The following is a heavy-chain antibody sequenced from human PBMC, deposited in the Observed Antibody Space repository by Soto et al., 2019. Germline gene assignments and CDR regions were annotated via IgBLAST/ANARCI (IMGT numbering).Heavy chain of an antibody. V-gene: IGHV3-48*03. D-gene: IGHD3-10*01. CDR1: GFTFSSYE. J-gene: IGHJ3*02. Sequence: GGSLRLSCAASGFTFSSYEMNWVRQAPGKGLEWVSYISSSGSTIYYADSVKGRFTISRDNAKNSLYLQMNSLRAEDTAVYYCARVPNYYGSGSYAFDIWGQGTMVTVSS. CDR3: ARVPNYYGSGSYAFDI. CDR2: ISSSGSTI.